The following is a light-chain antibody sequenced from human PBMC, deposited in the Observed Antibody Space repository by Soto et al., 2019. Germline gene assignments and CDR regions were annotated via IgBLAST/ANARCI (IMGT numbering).Light chain of an antibody. J-gene: IGKJ5*01. CDR2: DAS. V-gene: IGKV3D-11*02. CDR3: QQRRSWQVT. Sequence: ENGLTHSAATLSLSTGEGATPSCWASQSINTYLAWYQQKPGQAPRLLIYDASKRATGIPARFSGSGYGTNFNLTISSLEPEDFAVYYCQQRRSWQVTFGQGTRLEIK. CDR1: QSINTY.